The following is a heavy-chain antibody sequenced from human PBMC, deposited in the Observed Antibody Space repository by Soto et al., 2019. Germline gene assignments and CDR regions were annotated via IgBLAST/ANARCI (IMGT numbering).Heavy chain of an antibody. Sequence: GGSLRLSCVASEFTFSSYAMSWVRQAPGKGLEWISGINYSGERTYYADSVKGRFTISRDNSKNTLYLQMNSLRDEDTAVYYCARDYPIAAREYYYYGMDVWGQGTTVTVSS. D-gene: IGHD6-6*01. V-gene: IGHV3-23*01. J-gene: IGHJ6*02. CDR3: ARDYPIAAREYYYYGMDV. CDR2: INYSGERT. CDR1: EFTFSSYA.